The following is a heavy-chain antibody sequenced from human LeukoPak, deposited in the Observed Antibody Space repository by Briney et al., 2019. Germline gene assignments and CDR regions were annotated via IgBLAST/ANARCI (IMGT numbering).Heavy chain of an antibody. CDR3: AKGIRWLQSYYLDY. V-gene: IGHV3-30-3*01. Sequence: PGGSLRLSCAASGFTFSSYAMHWVRQAPDKGLEWVAVISYDGSNKYYADSVKGRFTISRDNSKNTLYLQMNSLRAEDTAVYYCAKGIRWLQSYYLDYWGQGTLVTVSS. J-gene: IGHJ4*02. CDR1: GFTFSSYA. D-gene: IGHD5-24*01. CDR2: ISYDGSNK.